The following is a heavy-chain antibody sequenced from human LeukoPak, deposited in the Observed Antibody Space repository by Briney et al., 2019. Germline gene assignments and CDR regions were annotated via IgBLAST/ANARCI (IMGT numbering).Heavy chain of an antibody. CDR1: GYTFTSYD. J-gene: IGHJ5*02. CDR2: MNPNSGNT. CDR3: ARRGVLLWFGELLKTNNWFDP. Sequence: GASVKVSCKASGYTFTSYDINWVRQATGQGLEWMGWMNPNSGNTGYAQKFQGRVTMTRNTSISTAYMELSSLRSEDTAVYYCARRGVLLWFGELLKTNNWFDPWGQGTLVTVSS. D-gene: IGHD3-10*01. V-gene: IGHV1-8*01.